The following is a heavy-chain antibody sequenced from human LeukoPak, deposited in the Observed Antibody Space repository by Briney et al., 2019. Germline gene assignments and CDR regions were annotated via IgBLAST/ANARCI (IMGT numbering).Heavy chain of an antibody. CDR3: AKAGGRYCSSATCNRYDY. D-gene: IGHD2-2*02. CDR2: ISSSSSYI. CDR1: GFTFSSYS. J-gene: IGHJ4*02. Sequence: GGSLRLSCAASGFTFSSYSMNWVRQAPGKGLEWVSSISSSSSYIYYADPVKGRFTMSRDNSKNTLYLQMNSLRADDTAVYHCAKAGGRYCSSATCNRYDYWGQGALVIVSS. V-gene: IGHV3-21*04.